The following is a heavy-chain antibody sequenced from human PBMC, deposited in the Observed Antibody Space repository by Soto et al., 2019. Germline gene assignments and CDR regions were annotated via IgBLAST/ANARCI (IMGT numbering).Heavy chain of an antibody. CDR1: GGSISSSSYY. Sequence: PSETLSLTCTVSGGSISSSSYYWGWIRQPPGKGLEWIGYIYYSGSTYYNPSLKSRVTISVDTSKNQFSLKLSSVTAADTAVYYCARDRYDILTGYYFDYWGQGTLVTVSS. D-gene: IGHD3-9*01. CDR3: ARDRYDILTGYYFDY. CDR2: IYYSGST. J-gene: IGHJ4*02. V-gene: IGHV4-31*03.